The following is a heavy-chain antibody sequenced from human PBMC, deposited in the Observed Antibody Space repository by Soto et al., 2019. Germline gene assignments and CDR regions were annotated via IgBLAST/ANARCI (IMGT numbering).Heavy chain of an antibody. D-gene: IGHD4-17*01. V-gene: IGHV1-69*17. J-gene: IGHJ5*02. CDR1: GGTFSNSA. CDR3: ARAHTSVTWSPGFDP. CDR2: IIPIFDIT. Sequence: QVQLVQSGAEVKKPGSSVKVSCKASGGTFSNSAINWVRQAPGQGLEWVGGIIPIFDITAYAQKFQGRVTITAGRSTNTAYMELRNLRSDDTAVNSCARAHTSVTWSPGFDPWGQGTLVTVSS.